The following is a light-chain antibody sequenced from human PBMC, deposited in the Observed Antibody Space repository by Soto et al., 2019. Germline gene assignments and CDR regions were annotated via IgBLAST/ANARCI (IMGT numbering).Light chain of an antibody. J-gene: IGLJ3*02. V-gene: IGLV2-11*01. CDR1: NSDVGVYNY. Sequence: QSALTQPRSVSGSPGQSVTISCTGTNSDVGVYNYVSWYQQQPGEAPKLLIFDVNERPSGVPDRFSGSKSGNTASLTISALQADDEADYYCCSSAGTYTWVFGGGTKLTVL. CDR3: CSSAGTYTWV. CDR2: DVN.